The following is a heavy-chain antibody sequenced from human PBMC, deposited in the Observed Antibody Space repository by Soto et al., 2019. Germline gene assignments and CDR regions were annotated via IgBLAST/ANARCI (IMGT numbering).Heavy chain of an antibody. CDR2: IIPIFGTA. Sequence: SVKVSCKASGGTFSSYAISWVRQAPGQGLEWMGGIIPIFGTANYAQKFQGRVTITADESTSTAYMELSSLRSEDTAVYYCARGVVPAAIGYYYYGMDVWGQGTTVTVSS. CDR3: ARGVVPAAIGYYYYGMDV. CDR1: GGTFSSYA. D-gene: IGHD2-2*02. V-gene: IGHV1-69*13. J-gene: IGHJ6*02.